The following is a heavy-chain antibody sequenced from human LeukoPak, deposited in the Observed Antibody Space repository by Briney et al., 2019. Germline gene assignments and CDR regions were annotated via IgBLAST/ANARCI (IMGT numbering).Heavy chain of an antibody. V-gene: IGHV3-23*01. D-gene: IGHD4-17*01. CDR3: ATKPDYGDVDY. CDR2: ISGSGGST. CDR1: GFTFSSYA. J-gene: IGHJ4*02. Sequence: GGSLRLSCAASGFTFSSYAMSWVRQAPGKGLEWVSAISGSGGSTYYADSVKGRFTISRDNSKNTLYPQMNSLRAEDTAVYYCATKPDYGDVDYWGQGTLVTVSS.